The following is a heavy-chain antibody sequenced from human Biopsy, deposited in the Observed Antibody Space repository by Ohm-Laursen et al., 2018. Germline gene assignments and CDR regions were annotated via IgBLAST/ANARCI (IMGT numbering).Heavy chain of an antibody. CDR2: ISASGNHI. J-gene: IGHJ4*02. Sequence: SLRLSCAAFGFTFSGFSMNWVRQAPGKGLEWVSSISASGNHIYYTDSVKGRFTVSRDNGKNSVYLQMNSLRVEDTAVYYCARDGEAKYCKHGVCPSDFWGQGTLVTASS. CDR1: GFTFSGFS. V-gene: IGHV3-21*01. D-gene: IGHD2-8*01. CDR3: ARDGEAKYCKHGVCPSDF.